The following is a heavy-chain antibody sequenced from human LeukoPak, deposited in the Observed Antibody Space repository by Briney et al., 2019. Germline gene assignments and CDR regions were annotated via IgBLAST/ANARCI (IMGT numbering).Heavy chain of an antibody. Sequence: PSETLSLTCTVSGGSISSYYWSWIRQPPGKGLEWIGYIYYSGSTNYNPSLKSRVTISVDTSKNQFSLKMTSVTAADTAVYYCARVTEWNDFDYWGQGTLVTVS. CDR1: GGSISSYY. CDR3: ARVTEWNDFDY. V-gene: IGHV4-59*01. CDR2: IYYSGST. J-gene: IGHJ4*02. D-gene: IGHD1-1*01.